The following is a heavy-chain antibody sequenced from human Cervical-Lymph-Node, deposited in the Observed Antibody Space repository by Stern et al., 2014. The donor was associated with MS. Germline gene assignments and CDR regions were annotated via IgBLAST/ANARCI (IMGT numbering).Heavy chain of an antibody. CDR1: GFSLSTSGMC. CDR2: LDWDDDK. D-gene: IGHD3-16*01. CDR3: ARTRVGGGHYFDY. Sequence: QVTLKESGPALVKPTQTLTLTCTFSGFSLSTSGMCGSWIRQPTGKALEGLVLLDWDDDKYYRKSLSTGFTLSNDTTQNQQIHTLTNMDPVDTATYYCARTRVGGGHYFDYWGQGTLVTVSS. J-gene: IGHJ4*02. V-gene: IGHV2-70*01.